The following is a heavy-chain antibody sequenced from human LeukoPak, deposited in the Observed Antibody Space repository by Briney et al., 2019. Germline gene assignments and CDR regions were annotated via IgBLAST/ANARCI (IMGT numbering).Heavy chain of an antibody. J-gene: IGHJ4*02. CDR3: ARIDCGGDCNPDY. Sequence: PSETLSLTCTVSGGSISSSSYYWGWIRQPPGKGLEWIGEINHSGSTNYNPSLKSRVTISVDTSKNQFSLKLSSVTAADTAVYYCARIDCGGDCNPDYWGQGTLVTVSS. CDR2: INHSGST. CDR1: GGSISSSSYY. V-gene: IGHV4-39*01. D-gene: IGHD2-21*02.